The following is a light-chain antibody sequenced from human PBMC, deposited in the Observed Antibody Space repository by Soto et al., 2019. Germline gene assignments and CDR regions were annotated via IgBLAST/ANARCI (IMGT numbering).Light chain of an antibody. Sequence: EIVLTQSPGTLSLSPGERATLSCRASQSVSNNYFAWCQQKPGQAPRLLIYGASNSATGIPDRFSGSGSGTDFTLTISRLAPEDFAVDYCQQYGSSGTFGQGTKVDIK. V-gene: IGKV3-20*01. CDR2: GAS. J-gene: IGKJ1*01. CDR1: QSVSNNY. CDR3: QQYGSSGT.